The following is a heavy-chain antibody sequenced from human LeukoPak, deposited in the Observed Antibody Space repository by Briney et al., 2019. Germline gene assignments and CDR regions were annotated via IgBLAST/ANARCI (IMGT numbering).Heavy chain of an antibody. CDR2: INYSGST. CDR1: GGPIITSRYY. D-gene: IGHD3-10*01. V-gene: IGHV4-39*01. CDR3: ARLSPYLGSGSSAFPDDF. J-gene: IGHJ4*02. Sequence: PSETLSLTCTVSGGPIITSRYYWGWIRQPPGKGLERIGSINYSGSTYYNPSLKSRVTISVDTSKNQFSLKLSSVTAADTAVYYCARLSPYLGSGSSAFPDDFWGQGTLVTVSS.